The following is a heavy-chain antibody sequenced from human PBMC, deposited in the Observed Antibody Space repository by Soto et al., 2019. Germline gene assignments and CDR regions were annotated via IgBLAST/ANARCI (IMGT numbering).Heavy chain of an antibody. CDR2: ISGSGGST. CDR1: GFTFSSYA. D-gene: IGHD2-21*01. CDR3: ARPAYVATRDWAAFDI. J-gene: IGHJ3*02. Sequence: GGSLRLSCAASGFTFSSYAMSWVRQAPGKGLEWVSAISGSGGSTYYADSVKGRFTISRDNSKNTLYLQMNSLRAEDTAVYYCARPAYVATRDWAAFDIWGQGTMVTVSS. V-gene: IGHV3-23*01.